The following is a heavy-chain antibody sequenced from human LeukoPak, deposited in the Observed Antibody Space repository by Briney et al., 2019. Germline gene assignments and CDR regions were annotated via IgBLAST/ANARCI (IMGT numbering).Heavy chain of an antibody. Sequence: ASVKVSCKASGYTFTSYDINWVRQATGQGLEWMGWMNPNSGNTGYAQKFHGRVTMTRNTSISTAYMELSSLRSEDTAVYYCARAGAGHDAFDIWGQGTMVTVSS. CDR3: ARAGAGHDAFDI. J-gene: IGHJ3*02. CDR2: MNPNSGNT. V-gene: IGHV1-8*01. D-gene: IGHD1-26*01. CDR1: GYTFTSYD.